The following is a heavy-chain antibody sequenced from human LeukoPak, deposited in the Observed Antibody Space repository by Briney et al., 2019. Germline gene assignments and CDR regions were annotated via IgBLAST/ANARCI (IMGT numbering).Heavy chain of an antibody. CDR1: GYTFTSYY. CDR3: WIAAAGRNFDY. J-gene: IGHJ4*02. V-gene: IGHV1-46*01. Sequence: ASVKVSCTASGYTFTSYYMHWVRQAPGQGLEWMGIINPSGGSTSYAQKFQGRVTMTRDTSTSTVYMELSSLRSEDTAVYYCWIAAAGRNFDYWGQGTLVTVSS. CDR2: INPSGGST. D-gene: IGHD6-13*01.